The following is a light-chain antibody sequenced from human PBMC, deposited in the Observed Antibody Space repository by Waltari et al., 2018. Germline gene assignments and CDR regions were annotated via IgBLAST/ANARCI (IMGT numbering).Light chain of an antibody. V-gene: IGKV3-20*01. Sequence: EIVLTQSPGTLSLSPGDSATLPCRASQSVSSSYLAWYQQKPGQAPRLLIYGASSRATGIPDRFSGSGSGTDFTLTISRLEPEDFAVYYCQQYGSSFGPGTKVDIK. CDR3: QQYGSS. J-gene: IGKJ3*01. CDR2: GAS. CDR1: QSVSSSY.